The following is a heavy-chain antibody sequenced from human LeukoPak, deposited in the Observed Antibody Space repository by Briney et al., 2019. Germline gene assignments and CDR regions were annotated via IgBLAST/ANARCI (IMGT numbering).Heavy chain of an antibody. CDR3: ARDGTEDVRRSSQFFVKYNYNGMDV. Sequence: ASVKVSCKASGYTFATYGISWVRQAPGQGLEWIGWINAYNGNTNYAQNLQDRVRLTTDTSATTIYMELTSLRSDDTAIYYCARDGTEDVRRSSQFFVKYNYNGMDVWGQGTTVTVSS. V-gene: IGHV1-18*01. CDR1: GYTFATYG. D-gene: IGHD6-13*01. J-gene: IGHJ6*02. CDR2: INAYNGNT.